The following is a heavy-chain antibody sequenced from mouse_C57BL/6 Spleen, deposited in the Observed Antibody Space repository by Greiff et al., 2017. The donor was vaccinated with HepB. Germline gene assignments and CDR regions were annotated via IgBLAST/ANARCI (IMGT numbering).Heavy chain of an antibody. CDR2: FYPGSGSI. CDR1: GYTFTEYT. Sequence: QVQLQQSGAELVKPGASVKLSCKASGYTFTEYTIHWVKQRSGQGLEWIGWFYPGSGSIKYNEKFKDKATLTADKSSSTVYMELSRLTSEDSAVYFCARHEDPFYCYDVYWYFDVWGTGTTVTVSS. J-gene: IGHJ1*03. D-gene: IGHD2-12*01. V-gene: IGHV1-62-2*01. CDR3: ARHEDPFYCYDVYWYFDV.